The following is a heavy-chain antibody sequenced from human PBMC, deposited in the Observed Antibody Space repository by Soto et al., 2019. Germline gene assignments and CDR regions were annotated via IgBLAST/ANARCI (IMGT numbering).Heavy chain of an antibody. CDR2: INGDGSDT. CDR1: GFTFGDYW. D-gene: IGHD2-15*01. V-gene: IGHV3-74*03. CDR3: ARVRGGSGGAGDPLDL. Sequence: AGGSLRLSCAGSGFTFGDYWFQWVRQVPGKGLLWVSHINGDGSDTKYADSVKGRFTISKDNAKNTLWLQMTGLRGDDTAVYYCARVRGGSGGAGDPLDLWGQGTLVTVS. J-gene: IGHJ5*02.